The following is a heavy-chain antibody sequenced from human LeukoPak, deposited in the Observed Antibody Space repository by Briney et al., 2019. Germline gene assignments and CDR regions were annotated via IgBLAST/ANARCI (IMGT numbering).Heavy chain of an antibody. J-gene: IGHJ3*02. CDR2: LWANGRNN. D-gene: IGHD4/OR15-4a*01. V-gene: IGHV3-33*01. Sequence: GGSLRLSCAASGFSFSCCGMHWVRQAPGKGLDWVAVLWANGRNNYYADSVEGRFTISRDSSKNTLYLQMTSLRADDTAIYYCARERAHFDGFDIWGRGTVVTVSS. CDR3: ARERAHFDGFDI. CDR1: GFSFSCCG.